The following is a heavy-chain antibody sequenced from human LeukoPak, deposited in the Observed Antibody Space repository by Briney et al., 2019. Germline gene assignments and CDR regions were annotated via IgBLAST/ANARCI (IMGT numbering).Heavy chain of an antibody. CDR3: ARHDYDSSGYYFDY. J-gene: IGHJ4*02. D-gene: IGHD3-22*01. CDR1: GGSISSGSYY. CDR2: IYTSGST. Sequence: SQTLSLTCTVSGGSISSGSYYWSWIRQPAGKGLEWIGRIYTSGSTNYNPSLKSRVTISVDTSKNQFSLKLSSVTAADTAVYYCARHDYDSSGYYFDYWGQGTLVTVSS. V-gene: IGHV4-61*02.